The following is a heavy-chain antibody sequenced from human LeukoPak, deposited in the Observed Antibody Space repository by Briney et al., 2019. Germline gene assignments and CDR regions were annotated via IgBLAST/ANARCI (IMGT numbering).Heavy chain of an antibody. D-gene: IGHD3-10*01. Sequence: GGSLRLSCAASGFTFSSYGMHWVRQAPGKGLEWVAVISYDGSNKYYADSVKGRFTISGDNSKDTLYLQMNSLRAEDTAVYYCAKERYYYGSGSYPTDYWGQGTLVTVSS. CDR1: GFTFSSYG. CDR2: ISYDGSNK. V-gene: IGHV3-30*18. CDR3: AKERYYYGSGSYPTDY. J-gene: IGHJ4*02.